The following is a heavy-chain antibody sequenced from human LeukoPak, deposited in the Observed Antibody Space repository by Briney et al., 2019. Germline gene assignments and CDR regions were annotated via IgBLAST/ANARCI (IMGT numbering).Heavy chain of an antibody. D-gene: IGHD5-18*01. Sequence: SGTLSLTCAVSGGSISSSNWWSWVRQPPGKGLEWIGEIYHSGSTNYNPSLKSRVTISVDKSKNQFSLKLSSVTAGDTAVYYCARYRGYSYGYYFDYWGQGTLVTVSS. CDR3: ARYRGYSYGYYFDY. V-gene: IGHV4-4*02. CDR2: IYHSGST. J-gene: IGHJ4*02. CDR1: GGSISSSNW.